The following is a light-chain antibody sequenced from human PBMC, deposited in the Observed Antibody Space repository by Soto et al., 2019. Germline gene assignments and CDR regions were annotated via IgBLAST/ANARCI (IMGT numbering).Light chain of an antibody. J-gene: IGKJ2*01. V-gene: IGKV1-5*03. Sequence: DIQMTQSPSTLSASVGDRVTITCRASQSLSSWFAWYQQKPGKAPNLLIYKASSLDSGVPSRFSSSGSGTEFTLSISSLQPDLFATHCCQQYNSFSYTFGQATKLEI. CDR3: QQYNSFSYT. CDR2: KAS. CDR1: QSLSSW.